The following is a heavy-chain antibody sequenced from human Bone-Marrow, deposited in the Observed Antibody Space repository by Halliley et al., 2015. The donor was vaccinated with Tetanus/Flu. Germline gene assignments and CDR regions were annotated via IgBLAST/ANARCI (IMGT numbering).Heavy chain of an antibody. CDR3: ARIGFSYGSIAF. V-gene: IGHV4-39*01. D-gene: IGHD3-16*01. Sequence: TLSLTCTVSGGSINSGDYYWGWIRQPPGKGLEWIGNMYYSGRTYYNSSLKSRVTISADTSQNQFSPKVNSVTAADRAVYYCARIGFSYGSIAFWGQGALVTVSS. CDR1: GGSINSGDYY. J-gene: IGHJ4*02. CDR2: MYYSGRT.